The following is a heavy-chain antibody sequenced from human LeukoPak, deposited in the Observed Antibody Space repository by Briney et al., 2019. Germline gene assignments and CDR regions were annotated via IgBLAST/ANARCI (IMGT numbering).Heavy chain of an antibody. CDR3: AKGNTMIVVVSDY. CDR1: GFTFSSYA. V-gene: IGHV3-23*01. Sequence: GGSLRLSCAASGFTFSSYAMSWVRQAPGKGLEWVSAISGGGGSTYYADSVKGRFTISRDNSKNTLYLQMNSLRAEDTAVYYCAKGNTMIVVVSDYWGQGTLVTVSS. D-gene: IGHD3-22*01. CDR2: ISGGGGST. J-gene: IGHJ4*02.